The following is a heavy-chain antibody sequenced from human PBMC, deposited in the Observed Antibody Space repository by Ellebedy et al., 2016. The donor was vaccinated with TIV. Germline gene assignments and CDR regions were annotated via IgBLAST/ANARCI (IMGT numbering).Heavy chain of an antibody. CDR3: ARAPDGYNPYYYYYMDV. D-gene: IGHD5-24*01. CDR2: INPNSGGT. J-gene: IGHJ6*03. CDR1: GYTFTSYG. Sequence: ASVKVSCXASGYTFTSYGISWVRQAPGQGLEWMGWINPNSGGTNYAQKFQGRVTMTTDTSTSTAYMELRSLRSDDTAVYYCARAPDGYNPYYYYYMDVWGKGTTVTVSS. V-gene: IGHV1-18*01.